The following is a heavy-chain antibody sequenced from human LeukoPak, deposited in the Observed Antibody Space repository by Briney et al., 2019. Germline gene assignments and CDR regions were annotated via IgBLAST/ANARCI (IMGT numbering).Heavy chain of an antibody. D-gene: IGHD1-7*01. J-gene: IGHJ6*03. V-gene: IGHV3-7*01. Sequence: GGSLRLSCAASGFTFSRYWMSWVRQAPGKGLEWVANIKQDGGEKYYVDSVKGRFTVSRDNAKNSLYLQMNSLRAEDTAVYYCARDLSGTSYYYYYMDVWGKGTTVTVSS. CDR1: GFTFSRYW. CDR3: ARDLSGTSYYYYYMDV. CDR2: IKQDGGEK.